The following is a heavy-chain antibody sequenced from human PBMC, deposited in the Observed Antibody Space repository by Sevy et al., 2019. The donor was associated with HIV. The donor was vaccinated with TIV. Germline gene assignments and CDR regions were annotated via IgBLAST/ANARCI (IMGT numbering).Heavy chain of an antibody. CDR1: GFTFSDYY. D-gene: IGHD2-2*01. J-gene: IGHJ2*01. CDR3: ARTARDIVVVPAATLWYFDL. Sequence: GGSLRLSCAASGFTFSDYYMSWIRQAPGKGLEWVSYISSSGSTIYYADSVKGRFTISRDNAKNSLYLQMNSLRADDTAVYYCARTARDIVVVPAATLWYFDLWGRGTLVTVSS. CDR2: ISSSGSTI. V-gene: IGHV3-11*01.